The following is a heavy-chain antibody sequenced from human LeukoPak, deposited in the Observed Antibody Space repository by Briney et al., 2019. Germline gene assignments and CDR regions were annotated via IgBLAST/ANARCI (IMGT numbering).Heavy chain of an antibody. CDR2: IYYSGST. V-gene: IGHV4-31*11. D-gene: IGHD4-23*01. CDR3: ARGDDYGGKILDY. CDR1: GGSFSGYY. Sequence: SETLSLTCAVYGGSFSGYYWNWIRQHPGKGLEWIGYIYYSGSTYYNPSLKSRVTISGDTSKNQFSLKLSSVTAADTAVYYCARGDDYGGKILDYWGQGTLVTVSS. J-gene: IGHJ4*02.